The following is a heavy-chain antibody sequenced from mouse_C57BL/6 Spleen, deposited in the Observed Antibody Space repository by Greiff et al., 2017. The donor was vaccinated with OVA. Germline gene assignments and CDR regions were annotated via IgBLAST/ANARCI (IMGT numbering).Heavy chain of an antibody. CDR1: GYAFSSSW. Sequence: VQLQQSGPELVKPGASVKISCKASGYAFSSSWMTWVKQRPGKGLEWIGRIYPGDGDTNYNGKFKGKATLTADKSSSTAYMQLSSLTSEDSAVYFCARSYGSSYAMDYWGQGTSVTVSS. CDR2: IYPGDGDT. V-gene: IGHV1-82*01. D-gene: IGHD1-1*01. CDR3: ARSYGSSYAMDY. J-gene: IGHJ4*01.